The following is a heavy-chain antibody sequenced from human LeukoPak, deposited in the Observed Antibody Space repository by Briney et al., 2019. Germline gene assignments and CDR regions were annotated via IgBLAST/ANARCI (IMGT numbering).Heavy chain of an antibody. CDR2: IRYDGTNK. Sequence: GGSLRLSCAASGFIFSSYGMHWVRQAPGKGLEWVAFIRYDGTNKYYADSVKGRFTISRDNSKNTLHLQMNSLRGDDTAVYYCAATGGYCSSTSCYTFHYWGQGTLATVSS. CDR1: GFIFSSYG. J-gene: IGHJ4*02. V-gene: IGHV3-30*02. CDR3: AATGGYCSSTSCYTFHY. D-gene: IGHD2-2*02.